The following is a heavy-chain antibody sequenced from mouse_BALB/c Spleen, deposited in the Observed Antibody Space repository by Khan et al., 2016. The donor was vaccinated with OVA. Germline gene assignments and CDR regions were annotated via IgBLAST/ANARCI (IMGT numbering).Heavy chain of an antibody. V-gene: IGHV5-12*02. J-gene: IGHJ3*01. D-gene: IGHD2-4*01. CDR2: ISYGGDSI. CDR3: ARHDYAVITY. CDR1: GFTFSDYY. Sequence: EVELVESGGGFVQPGGSLKVSCATSGFTFSDYYMYWVRQTPEQRLEWVAYISYGGDSIYYLDTVKGRFTISRDNAKNTLYLQLSRLKTEDAAMYYCARHDYAVITYWGQGTLVTVSA.